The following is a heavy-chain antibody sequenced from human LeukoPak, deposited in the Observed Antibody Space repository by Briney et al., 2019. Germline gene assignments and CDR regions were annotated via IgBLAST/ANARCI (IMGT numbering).Heavy chain of an antibody. Sequence: SETLSLTCTVSGGSISSSSYYWGWIRQPPGKGLEWIGSIYYSGSTYYNPSLKSRVTISVDTSKNQFSLKLSSVTAADTAVYYCARDSGTLSDSTADYWGQGTLVTVSS. D-gene: IGHD3-10*01. CDR3: ARDSGTLSDSTADY. J-gene: IGHJ4*02. CDR1: GGSISSSSYY. V-gene: IGHV4-39*07. CDR2: IYYSGST.